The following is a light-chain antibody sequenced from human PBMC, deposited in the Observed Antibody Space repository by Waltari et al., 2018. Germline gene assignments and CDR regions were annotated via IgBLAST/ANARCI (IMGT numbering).Light chain of an antibody. V-gene: IGLV1-44*01. CDR2: SNN. CDR3: AAWDDSLKGVV. Sequence: QSVLTQPPSASGTPGQKITISCSGSTSNIGSNTVDWYQQLPGTAPNILMYSNNLRPSGVPERFYGSKSGSSASLAIFGLQSEDDADYYCAAWDDSLKGVVFGGGTKVTVL. J-gene: IGLJ2*01. CDR1: TSNIGSNT.